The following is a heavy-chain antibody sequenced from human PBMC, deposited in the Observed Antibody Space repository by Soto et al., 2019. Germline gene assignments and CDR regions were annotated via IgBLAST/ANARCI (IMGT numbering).Heavy chain of an antibody. CDR2: IIPIFGTA. CDR3: AREGGSYITVWYFDL. D-gene: IGHD1-26*01. Sequence: QVQLVQSGAEVTKPGSSVKVSCKASGGTFSSYAISWVRQAPGQGLEWMGGIIPIFGTANYAQKFQGRVTITADESTSTAYMELSSLRSEDTAVYYCAREGGSYITVWYFDLWGRGTLVTVSS. V-gene: IGHV1-69*01. CDR1: GGTFSSYA. J-gene: IGHJ2*01.